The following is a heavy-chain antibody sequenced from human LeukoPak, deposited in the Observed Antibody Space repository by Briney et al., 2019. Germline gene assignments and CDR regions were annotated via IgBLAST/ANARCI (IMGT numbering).Heavy chain of an antibody. D-gene: IGHD6-13*01. CDR2: ISAYNGST. V-gene: IGHV1-18*01. CDR3: ARHSSSWYADSPLFG. CDR1: GYTFTSYA. Sequence: GASVKVSCSASGYTFTSYAMNWVRQAPGQGLEGVGWISAYNGSTNYAQKLQGRVTMTTDTSTSTAYMELRSLRSDDPAVYYCARHSSSWYADSPLFGWGQGTLVTVSS. J-gene: IGHJ4*02.